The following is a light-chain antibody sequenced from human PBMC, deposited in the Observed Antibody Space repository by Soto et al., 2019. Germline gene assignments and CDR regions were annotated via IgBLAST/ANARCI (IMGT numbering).Light chain of an antibody. V-gene: IGKV3-20*01. CDR1: QSVSSSF. CDR3: QQYSSSPWT. CDR2: DAS. J-gene: IGKJ1*01. Sequence: IVLTQSPGTLSLSPGERATLSCRASQSVSSSFLAWYQQKPGQAPRLLIYDASSRATGIPDRFSGSGSGTDFTLTISRLEPEDFAVYSCQQYSSSPWTFGRGTKVEIK.